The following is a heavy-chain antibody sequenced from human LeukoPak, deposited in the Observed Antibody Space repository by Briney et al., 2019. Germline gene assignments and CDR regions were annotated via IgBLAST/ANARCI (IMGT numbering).Heavy chain of an antibody. Sequence: GSLRLSCAASGFTFSNAWMSWIRQPAGKGLEWIGRIYTSGSTNYNPSLKSRVTMSVDTSKNQFSLKLSSVTAADTAVYYCARVTFDAFDIWGQGTMVTVSS. V-gene: IGHV4-4*07. D-gene: IGHD3-16*01. CDR3: ARVTFDAFDI. CDR1: GFTFSNAW. CDR2: IYTSGST. J-gene: IGHJ3*02.